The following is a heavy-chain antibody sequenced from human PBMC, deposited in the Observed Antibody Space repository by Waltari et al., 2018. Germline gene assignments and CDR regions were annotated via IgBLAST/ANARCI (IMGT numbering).Heavy chain of an antibody. J-gene: IGHJ4*02. CDR3: TSVYYDFWSGYRRGFDY. CDR1: GFTFGDYA. CDR2: IRSKSYGGTT. V-gene: IGHV3-49*04. Sequence: EVQLVESGGGLVQPGRSLRLSCTASGFTFGDYAMSWVRQAPGTGREWVGFIRSKSYGGTTEYAASVKGRFTISRDDSKSIAYLQMNSLKTEDTAVYYCTSVYYDFWSGYRRGFDYWGQGTLVTVSS. D-gene: IGHD3-3*01.